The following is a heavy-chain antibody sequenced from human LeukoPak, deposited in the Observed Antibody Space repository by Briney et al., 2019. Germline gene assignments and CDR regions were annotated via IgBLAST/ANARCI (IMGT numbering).Heavy chain of an antibody. D-gene: IGHD2/OR15-2a*01. CDR2: IKQDGSEE. V-gene: IGHV3-7*01. CDR3: AKFLCLGISWFDS. CDR1: GLIFSDYW. J-gene: IGHJ5*01. Sequence: GGSLRLSCAASGLIFSDYWMTWVRQAPGKGLEWVANIKQDGSEEYYVDSVKGRFTISRDNAKNSLYLQMNSLRVEDTAVYYCAKFLCLGISWFDSWGQGTPVTVSS.